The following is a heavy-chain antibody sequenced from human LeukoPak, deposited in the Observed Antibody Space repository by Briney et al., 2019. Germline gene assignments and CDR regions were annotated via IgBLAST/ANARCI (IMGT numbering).Heavy chain of an antibody. J-gene: IGHJ4*02. V-gene: IGHV3-21*01. CDR2: ISSSSSYI. CDR3: ARDEIVATTTDY. Sequence: GGSLRLSCAASGFTFSSYSMNWVRQAPGKGLEWVSSISSSSSYIYYADSVKGRFTISRDNAKNSLYLQMNSLRAEDTAVYYCARDEIVATTTDYWRQGTLVTVSS. CDR1: GFTFSSYS. D-gene: IGHD5-12*01.